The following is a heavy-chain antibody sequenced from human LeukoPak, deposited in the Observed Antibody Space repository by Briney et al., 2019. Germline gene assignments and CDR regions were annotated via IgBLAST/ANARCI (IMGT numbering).Heavy chain of an antibody. D-gene: IGHD4-11*01. CDR3: AKAGRNYHNWLDP. J-gene: IGHJ5*02. CDR1: GFDFSGYG. Sequence: GGSLRLSCAASGFDFSGYGMHWVRQAPGKGLEWVADTSYDGTAKFYADSVEGRFTVSRDNSKNTLYLQMSTLRAEDTAVYYCAKAGRNYHNWLDPWGQGTLVTVSS. CDR2: TSYDGTAK. V-gene: IGHV3-30*18.